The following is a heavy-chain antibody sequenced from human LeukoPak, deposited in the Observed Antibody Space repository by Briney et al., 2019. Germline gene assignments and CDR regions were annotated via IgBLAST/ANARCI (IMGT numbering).Heavy chain of an antibody. J-gene: IGHJ4*02. CDR2: IDTKTGNP. CDR3: AIHPSDSSGYFSY. Sequence: ASVKVSCKASGYTFSSCAINWVGQAPGRGLEYMGWIDTKTGNPTYAQGFTGRFVFSLDTSVSTAYLQISSLKAEDTAVYYCAIHPSDSSGYFSYWGQGALVTVSS. D-gene: IGHD3-22*01. V-gene: IGHV7-4-1*02. CDR1: GYTFSSCA.